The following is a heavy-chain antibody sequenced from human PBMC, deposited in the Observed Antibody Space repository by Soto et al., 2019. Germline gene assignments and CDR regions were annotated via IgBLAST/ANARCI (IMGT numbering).Heavy chain of an antibody. CDR3: ARAPRYFAWLLHGYYYGMDV. D-gene: IGHD3-9*01. CDR1: GGSISSGGYY. V-gene: IGHV4-31*03. CDR2: VYYSGST. J-gene: IGHJ6*02. Sequence: QVQLQESGPGLVTPSQTLSLTCTVSGGSISSGGYYWSWIRQHPGKGLEWIGYVYYSGSTYYTPSLKRRVTRSVDTSKNQSSLKLSFVSAADTAVYYCARAPRYFAWLLHGYYYGMDVWGQGTPVTVSS.